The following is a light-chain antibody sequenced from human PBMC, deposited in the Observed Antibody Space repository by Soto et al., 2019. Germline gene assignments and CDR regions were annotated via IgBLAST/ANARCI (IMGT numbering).Light chain of an antibody. CDR2: DVT. CDR1: SNDVSGYDY. CDR3: CSYAGNYTF. V-gene: IGLV2-11*01. J-gene: IGLJ2*01. Sequence: QSALTQPRSVSGSPGQSVTISCTGTSNDVSGYDYVSWYQQYPGKAPTYILYDVTKRPSGVPDRFSGSKSGNTASLTISGLQADDEADYYCCSYAGNYTFFGGGTKLTVL.